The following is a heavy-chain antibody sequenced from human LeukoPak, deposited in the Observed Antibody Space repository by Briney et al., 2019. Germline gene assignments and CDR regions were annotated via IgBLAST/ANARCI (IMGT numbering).Heavy chain of an antibody. CDR2: INHSGST. CDR3: ARGGGVVVPAAIHFDP. Sequence: SETLSLTCAVYGGSFSGYYWSWIRQPPGKGLEWIGEINHSGSTNYNPSLKSRVTISVDTSKNQFSLKLSSVTAADTAVYYCARGGGVVVPAAIHFDPWGQGTLVTVSS. CDR1: GGSFSGYY. V-gene: IGHV4-34*01. D-gene: IGHD2-2*01. J-gene: IGHJ5*02.